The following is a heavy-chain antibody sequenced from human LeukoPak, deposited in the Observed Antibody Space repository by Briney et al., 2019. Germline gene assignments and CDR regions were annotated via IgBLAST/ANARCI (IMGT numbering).Heavy chain of an antibody. CDR3: ARSGYSYAFDY. D-gene: IGHD5-18*01. J-gene: IGHJ4*02. Sequence: PGGSLRLSCAASGFTVSSNYMSWVRQAPGKGLEWVSVIYSGGSTYYADSVKGRFTISRDNSKNTLYLQMNSLRAEDTAVYYCARSGYSYAFDYWGQGTLVTVSS. V-gene: IGHV3-53*01. CDR1: GFTVSSNY. CDR2: IYSGGST.